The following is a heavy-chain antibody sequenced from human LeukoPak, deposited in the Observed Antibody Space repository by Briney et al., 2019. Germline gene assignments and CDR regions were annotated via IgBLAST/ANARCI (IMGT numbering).Heavy chain of an antibody. J-gene: IGHJ6*02. CDR3: ARDNGYDNLHTPYGMDV. CDR1: GGSISSYY. CDR2: IYYSGST. V-gene: IGHV4-59*01. D-gene: IGHD5-12*01. Sequence: PSETLSLTCSVSGGSISSYYWSWIRQPPGKGLEWIGYIYYSGSTNYNPSLKSRVTISVDTSKNQFSLKLSSVSAADTAVYYCARDNGYDNLHTPYGMDVWGQGTTVTVSS.